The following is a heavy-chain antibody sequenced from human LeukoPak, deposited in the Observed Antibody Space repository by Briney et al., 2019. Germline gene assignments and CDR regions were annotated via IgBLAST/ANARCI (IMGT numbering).Heavy chain of an antibody. V-gene: IGHV4-39*07. D-gene: IGHD3-22*01. CDR1: GGSISSSSYY. Sequence: SETLSLTCTVSGGSISSSSYYWGWIRQPPGKGLEWIGEIYHSGSTNYNPSLKSRVTISVDKSKNQFSLKLSSVTAADTAVYYCARFYYDSSGYLDYWGQGTLVTVSS. CDR3: ARFYYDSSGYLDY. CDR2: IYHSGST. J-gene: IGHJ4*02.